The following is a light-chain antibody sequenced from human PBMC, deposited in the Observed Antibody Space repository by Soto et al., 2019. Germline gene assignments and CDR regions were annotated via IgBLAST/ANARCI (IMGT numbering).Light chain of an antibody. CDR2: DVS. V-gene: IGLV2-11*01. CDR3: CSYAGRYTYV. J-gene: IGLJ1*01. Sequence: QSVLTQPRSVSGSPGQSVTISCSGASSDVGGYNYVSWYQQHPGKAPKLMVYDVSKRPSGLPDRFSGSKSGNTSSPTISGRQTEDEADYYCCSYAGRYTYVFGTGTKLTVL. CDR1: SSDVGGYNY.